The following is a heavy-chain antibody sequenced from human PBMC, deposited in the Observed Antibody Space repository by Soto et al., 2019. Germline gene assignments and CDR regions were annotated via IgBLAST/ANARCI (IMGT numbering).Heavy chain of an antibody. CDR2: ISGSGGST. Sequence: HPGGSLRLSCAASGFTFSSYAMSWVRQAPGKGLEWVSAISGSGGSTYYADSVKGRFTISRDNSKNTLYLQMNSLRAEDTAVYYCATRTVVPAAIGLHNWFDPWGQGTLVTVSS. J-gene: IGHJ5*02. CDR1: GFTFSSYA. V-gene: IGHV3-23*01. CDR3: ATRTVVPAAIGLHNWFDP. D-gene: IGHD2-2*01.